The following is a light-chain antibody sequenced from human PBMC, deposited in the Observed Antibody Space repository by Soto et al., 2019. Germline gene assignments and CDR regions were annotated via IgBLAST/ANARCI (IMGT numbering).Light chain of an antibody. V-gene: IGKV3-20*01. J-gene: IGKJ1*01. Sequence: LKHSPSTLFPYARYRATLSCRASQSVSSNLAWSQQKPGQAPRLLIYGASNRATGIPDRFSGSGSGTDFPLTISRLEPDDFAVYYCHQYGRSGQFGEGTKVAIK. CDR1: QSVSSN. CDR2: GAS. CDR3: HQYGRSGQ.